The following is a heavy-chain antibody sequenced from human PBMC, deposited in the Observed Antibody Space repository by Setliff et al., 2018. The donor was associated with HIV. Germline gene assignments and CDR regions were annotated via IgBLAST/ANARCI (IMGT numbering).Heavy chain of an antibody. CDR3: ASDISPDDGYNRLHYFDY. Sequence: LSLTCAVYGGSFSGYYWSWIRQAPGKGLEWIGGINHSGRTKYNPSLKSRVTVSVDTSKNQFSLKLGSVTAADTAVYYCASDISPDDGYNRLHYFDYWGQGTLVTVSS. CDR1: GGSFSGYY. V-gene: IGHV4-34*01. D-gene: IGHD5-12*01. CDR2: INHSGRT. J-gene: IGHJ4*02.